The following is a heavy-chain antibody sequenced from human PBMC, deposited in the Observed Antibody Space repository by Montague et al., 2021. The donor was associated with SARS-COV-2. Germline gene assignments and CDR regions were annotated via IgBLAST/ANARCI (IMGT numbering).Heavy chain of an antibody. V-gene: IGHV4-59*01. D-gene: IGHD5-24*01. CDR3: AREDRWNWFDP. Sequence: SETLSLTCTVSGGSINSSYWSWMRQPPGKGLEWIGYIYYRGSTNYNPSLETRVTISVDPSKNQFSSKRSSVTAADTAVYYCAREDRWNWFDPWGQGTLVIVSS. CDR1: GGSINSSY. J-gene: IGHJ5*02. CDR2: IYYRGST.